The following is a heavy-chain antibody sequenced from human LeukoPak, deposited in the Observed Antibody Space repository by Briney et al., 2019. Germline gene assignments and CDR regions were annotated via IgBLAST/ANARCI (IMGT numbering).Heavy chain of an antibody. CDR2: IRSKAYGGTT. CDR3: TRESRRGPFDY. Sequence: PGGSLRLSCTASGFTFGDYAMSWVRQAPGKGLEWVGFIRSKAYGGTTEYAASVKGRFTISRDDSKSIAYLQMNSLKTEDTAMYYCTRESRRGPFDYWGQGTLVTVSS. CDR1: GFTFGDYA. D-gene: IGHD3-10*01. V-gene: IGHV3-49*04. J-gene: IGHJ4*02.